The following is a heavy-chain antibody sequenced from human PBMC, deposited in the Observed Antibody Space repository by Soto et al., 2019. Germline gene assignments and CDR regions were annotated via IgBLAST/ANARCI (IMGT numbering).Heavy chain of an antibody. Sequence: QLQLQESGPGLVKPSETLSLTCTVSGGSISGSTYYWGWIRQPPGKGLEWIGSIYYSGSTYYNPSLKSRVTIAVDTYKNQFSLKLTSVTAADTAVYYCARRGSSSWLTEYNWFDPWGQGILVTVSS. V-gene: IGHV4-39*01. CDR2: IYYSGST. J-gene: IGHJ5*02. CDR1: GGSISGSTYY. D-gene: IGHD6-13*01. CDR3: ARRGSSSWLTEYNWFDP.